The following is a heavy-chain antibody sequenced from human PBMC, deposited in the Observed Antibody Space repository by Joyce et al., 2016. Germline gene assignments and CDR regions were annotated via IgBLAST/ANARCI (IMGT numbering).Heavy chain of an antibody. CDR2: ISGTSYYI. Sequence: QLVESGGGVVKPGGSLRLSCEASGSTFSSSSMSWFSQAPGKGLEWVAAISGTSYYIFHAGTGRGRFTVSRDNAKKTLYLQMNSLRAEDSAVFYCARGGISYYYAMDVWGQGTTVTVSS. CDR1: GSTFSSSS. D-gene: IGHD3-16*01. CDR3: ARGGISYYYAMDV. V-gene: IGHV3-21*01. J-gene: IGHJ6*02.